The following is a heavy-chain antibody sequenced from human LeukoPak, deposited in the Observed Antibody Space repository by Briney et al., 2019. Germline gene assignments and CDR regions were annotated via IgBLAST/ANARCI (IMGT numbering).Heavy chain of an antibody. CDR2: INPNSGGT. CDR1: GYTFTVYY. J-gene: IGHJ4*02. Sequence: ASVKVSFTASGYTFTVYYMHWVRQAPGQGLEWMGWINPNSGGTNYAQKFQGRVTMTGDTSISTAYMELSRLRSDDTAVYYCATSGITMIVVELDYWGQGTLVTVSS. CDR3: ATSGITMIVVELDY. D-gene: IGHD3-22*01. V-gene: IGHV1-2*02.